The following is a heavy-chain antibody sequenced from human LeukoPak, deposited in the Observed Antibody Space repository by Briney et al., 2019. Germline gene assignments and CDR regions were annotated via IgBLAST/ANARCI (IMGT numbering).Heavy chain of an antibody. D-gene: IGHD2-15*01. CDR3: ASNGCSGGSCYLNAFDI. Sequence: GSLRLSCAASGFTFSFYSMNWVRQAPGKGLEWVSYISDSSSFIYYADSLRGRFTIFRDNAKNSLYLQMNSLRSDDTAVYYCASNGCSGGSCYLNAFDIWGQGTMVTVSS. CDR1: GFTFSFYS. J-gene: IGHJ3*02. V-gene: IGHV3-48*01. CDR2: ISDSSSFI.